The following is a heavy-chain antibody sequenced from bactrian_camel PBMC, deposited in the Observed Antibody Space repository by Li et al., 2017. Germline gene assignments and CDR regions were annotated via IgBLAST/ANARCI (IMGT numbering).Heavy chain of an antibody. CDR3: LADPSGAYFYTLKPLSESNY. CDR1: GYTYSSHC. D-gene: IGHD2*01. CDR2: LYSDGSV. Sequence: HVQLVESGGGSVQAGGSLRLSCAASGYTYSSHCMGWFRQAPGKEREGVAALYSDGSVKYADSVKGRFLIDKDVARNKLLLHMNNLQPEDTAMYYCLADPSGAYFYTLKPLSESNYWGQGTQVTV. J-gene: IGHJ4*01. V-gene: IGHV3S53*01.